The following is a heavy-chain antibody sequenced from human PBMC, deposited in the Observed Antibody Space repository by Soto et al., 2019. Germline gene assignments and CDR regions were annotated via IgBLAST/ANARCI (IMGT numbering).Heavy chain of an antibody. CDR1: GFTFSSYG. D-gene: IGHD6-13*01. Sequence: QVQLVESGGGVVQPGRSLRLSCAASGFTFSSYGMHWVRQAPGKGLEWVAVISYDGSNKYYADSVKGRFTISRDNSKNTLYLQMNSLRAEDTAVYYCAKILGIAAAGPFDYWGQGTLVTVSS. V-gene: IGHV3-30*18. CDR3: AKILGIAAAGPFDY. CDR2: ISYDGSNK. J-gene: IGHJ4*02.